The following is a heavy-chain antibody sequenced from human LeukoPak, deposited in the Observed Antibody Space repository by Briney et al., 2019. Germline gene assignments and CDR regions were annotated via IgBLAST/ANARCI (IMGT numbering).Heavy chain of an antibody. J-gene: IGHJ4*02. D-gene: IGHD3-3*01. CDR1: GFTFSSYA. CDR2: ISGSGGST. Sequence: PGGSLRLSCAAFGFTFSSYAMSWVRQAPGKGLEWVSAISGSGGSTYYADSVKGRFTISRDNSKNTLYLQMNSLRAEDTAVYYCATAPRFLEWLSPFDYWGQGTLVTVSS. CDR3: ATAPRFLEWLSPFDY. V-gene: IGHV3-23*01.